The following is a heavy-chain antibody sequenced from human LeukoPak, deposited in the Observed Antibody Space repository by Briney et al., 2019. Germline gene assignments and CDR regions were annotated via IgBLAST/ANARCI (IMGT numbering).Heavy chain of an antibody. CDR1: GFTFSSYS. Sequence: GGSLRLSCAASGFTFSSYSMNWVRQAPGKGLEWVSAISGSGGSTYYADSVKGRFTISRDNSKNTLYLQMNSLRAEDTAVYYCAKDMSSSSYYFDYWGQGTLVTVSS. V-gene: IGHV3-23*01. CDR3: AKDMSSSSYYFDY. D-gene: IGHD6-6*01. J-gene: IGHJ4*02. CDR2: ISGSGGST.